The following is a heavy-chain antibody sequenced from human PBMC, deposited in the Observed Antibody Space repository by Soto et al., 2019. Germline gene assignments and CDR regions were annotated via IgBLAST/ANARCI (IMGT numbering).Heavy chain of an antibody. V-gene: IGHV3-23*01. CDR2: ISGSGGST. Sequence: EVQLLESGGGLVQPGGSLRLSCAASGFTFSSYAMSWVRQAPGKGLEWVSAISGSGGSTYYADSGKGQFNISRDNSENTMYLQKNSLRAEDTAVYYWVLSGSVSYYNWFAPWGQGTLVTVSS. CDR3: VLSGSVSYYNWFAP. CDR1: GFTFSSYA. D-gene: IGHD3-10*01. J-gene: IGHJ5*02.